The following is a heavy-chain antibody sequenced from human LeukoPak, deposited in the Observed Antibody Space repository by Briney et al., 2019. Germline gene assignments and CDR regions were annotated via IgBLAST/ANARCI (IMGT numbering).Heavy chain of an antibody. Sequence: GGSLGLSCAASGFTFSSYAMSWVRQAPGKGLEWVSAISGSGGSTYYADSVKGRFTISRDNSKNTLYLQLNSLRADDAAVYYCAKNKGYSYGSSYGMDVWGQGTTVTVSS. V-gene: IGHV3-23*01. CDR1: GFTFSSYA. D-gene: IGHD5-18*01. J-gene: IGHJ6*02. CDR2: ISGSGGST. CDR3: AKNKGYSYGSSYGMDV.